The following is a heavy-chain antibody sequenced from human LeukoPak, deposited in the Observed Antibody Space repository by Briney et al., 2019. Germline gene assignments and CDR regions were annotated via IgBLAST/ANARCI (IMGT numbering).Heavy chain of an antibody. J-gene: IGHJ4*02. CDR1: GGSISTSSTY. CDR3: ARQSSGYYWGY. CDR2: IYYTGTT. Sequence: SETLSLTCTVSGGSISTSSTYWGWIRQPPGKDLEWIGSIYYTGTTYYNPSLKSRVTISVDTSKNQFSLRMTSVTAADTAVFYCARQSSGYYWGYWGQGTLVTVSS. V-gene: IGHV4-39*01. D-gene: IGHD3-22*01.